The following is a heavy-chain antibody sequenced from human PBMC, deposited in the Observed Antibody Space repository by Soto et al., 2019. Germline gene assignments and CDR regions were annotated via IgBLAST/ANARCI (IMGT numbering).Heavy chain of an antibody. CDR2: INAGNGNT. Sequence: ASVKVSCKASGYTFAIYAMHCVLQSPVQGLDWMGCINAGNGNTKYSQKFQGRVTITRDTSASTAYMELSSLRSEDTAVYYCARGPLRITMIVVVIGDAFDIWGQGTMVTVS. D-gene: IGHD3-22*01. V-gene: IGHV1-3*01. CDR1: GYTFAIYA. CDR3: ARGPLRITMIVVVIGDAFDI. J-gene: IGHJ3*02.